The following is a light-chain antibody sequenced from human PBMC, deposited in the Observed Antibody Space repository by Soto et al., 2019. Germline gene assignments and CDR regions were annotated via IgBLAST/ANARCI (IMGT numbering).Light chain of an antibody. CDR3: QQYGTLPWT. Sequence: EIVLTQSPGTLSLSPGERATLSCRASQSFSSGYLAWYQQKPGQAPRLLIYDASNRATGIPDRFGGSGSGTDFSLTISRLEPEDFAVYYCQQYGTLPWTFGHGTKVEIK. CDR2: DAS. CDR1: QSFSSGY. J-gene: IGKJ1*01. V-gene: IGKV3-20*01.